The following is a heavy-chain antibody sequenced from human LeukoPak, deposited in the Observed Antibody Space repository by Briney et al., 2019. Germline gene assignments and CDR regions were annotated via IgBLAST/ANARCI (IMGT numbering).Heavy chain of an antibody. CDR3: ARRTVITPGGFDY. D-gene: IGHD1-14*01. V-gene: IGHV3-11*01. J-gene: IGHJ4*02. Sequence: PGGSLRLSCAASGFSLSDYYMTWLRQVPGKGLEWISYITSTGSTTYYADSLKGRLTISRDTAKSFVYLQMNSLRADDTAAYYCARRTVITPGGFDYWGQGTLVTVSP. CDR1: GFSLSDYY. CDR2: ITSTGSTT.